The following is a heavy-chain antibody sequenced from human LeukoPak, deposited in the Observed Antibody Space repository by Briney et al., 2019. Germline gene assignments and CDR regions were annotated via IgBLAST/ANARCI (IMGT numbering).Heavy chain of an antibody. D-gene: IGHD4-17*01. CDR3: ASRKQYGDYAQGMDV. J-gene: IGHJ6*02. CDR2: IYPGDPDT. Sequence: GESLKISCKVSGYSFTSYWIRWVRQMPGKALEWMGIIYPGDPDTRYSPSFQGQVTISADKSISTAYLQWSSLKASDTAMYYCASRKQYGDYAQGMDVWGQGTTVTVSS. CDR1: GYSFTSYW. V-gene: IGHV5-51*01.